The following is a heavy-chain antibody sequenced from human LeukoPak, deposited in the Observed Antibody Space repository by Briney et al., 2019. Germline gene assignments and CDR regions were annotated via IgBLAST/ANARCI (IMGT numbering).Heavy chain of an antibody. CDR3: AKAEDEYSSSWYVYYFDY. V-gene: IGHV4-59*01. Sequence: SETLSLTCIVSGGSISSYYWSWIRQPPGKGLEWIGYIYYSGSTNYNPSLKGRLTISIDTSKSQFSLKLSSVTAADTAVYYCAKAEDEYSSSWYVYYFDYWGQGTLVTVSS. J-gene: IGHJ4*02. CDR1: GGSISSYY. CDR2: IYYSGST. D-gene: IGHD6-13*01.